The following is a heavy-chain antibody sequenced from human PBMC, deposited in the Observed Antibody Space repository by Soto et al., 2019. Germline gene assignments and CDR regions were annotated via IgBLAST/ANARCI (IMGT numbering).Heavy chain of an antibody. CDR1: GFNFNTQS. Sequence: EVQLLESGGGSVQPGGSLRLSCAASGFNFNTQSMSWVRQAPGMGLEWVSAISWSGGSTYYADSVKGRFAISRDNSKNTLYLQINSLRAEDTAVYYCAKPDGATYNFRYWVQGALVIVSA. CDR3: AKPDGATYNFRY. D-gene: IGHD1-1*01. J-gene: IGHJ4*01. V-gene: IGHV3-23*01. CDR2: ISWSGGST.